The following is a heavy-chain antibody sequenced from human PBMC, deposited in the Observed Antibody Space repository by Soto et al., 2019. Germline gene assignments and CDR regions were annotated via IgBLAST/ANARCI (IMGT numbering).Heavy chain of an antibody. D-gene: IGHD2-15*01. J-gene: IGHJ5*02. CDR2: IYHSGST. CDR3: ARDRVVSSPGGYNWFDP. Sequence: SETLSLTCTVSGASITNYYWTWIRQSPGKGLEWVGEIYHSGSTNYNPSLKSRVTISVDKSKNQFSLKLSSVTAADTAVYYCARDRVVSSPGGYNWFDPWGRGTLVTVSS. V-gene: IGHV4-59*12. CDR1: GASITNYY.